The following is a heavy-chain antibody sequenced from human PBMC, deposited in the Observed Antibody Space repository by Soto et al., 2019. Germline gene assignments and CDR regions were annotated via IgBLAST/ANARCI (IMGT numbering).Heavy chain of an antibody. D-gene: IGHD3-16*01. Sequence: GGSLRLSCAASGFTFSSYAMHWVRQAPGKGLEWVAVISYDGSNKYYADSVKGRFTISRDNSKNTLYLQMNSLRAEDTAVYYCARGILGEFDYWGQGTLVTVSS. CDR2: ISYDGSNK. J-gene: IGHJ4*02. V-gene: IGHV3-30-3*01. CDR1: GFTFSSYA. CDR3: ARGILGEFDY.